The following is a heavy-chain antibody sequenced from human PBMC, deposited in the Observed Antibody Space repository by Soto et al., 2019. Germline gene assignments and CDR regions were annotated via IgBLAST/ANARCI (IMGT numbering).Heavy chain of an antibody. V-gene: IGHV3-30-3*01. D-gene: IGHD4-4*01. J-gene: IGHJ6*02. CDR3: ARAALGVTTYYYYSGMDV. CDR1: GFTFSSYA. CDR2: ISYDGSNK. Sequence: QVQLVESGGGVVQPGRSLRLSCAASGFTFSSYAMHWVRQAPGKGLEWVAVISYDGSNKYYADSVKGRFTISRDNSKNTLYRQMNSLRAEDTAVYYCARAALGVTTYYYYSGMDVWGQGPRSPSP.